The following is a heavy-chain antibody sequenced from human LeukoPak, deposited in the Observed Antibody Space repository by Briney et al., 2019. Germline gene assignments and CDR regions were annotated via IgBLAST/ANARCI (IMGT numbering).Heavy chain of an antibody. CDR2: IYYSGST. Sequence: SETLSLTCTVSGGSISSGDYYWSWIRQPPGKGLEWIGYIYYSGSTYYNPSLKSRVTISVDTSKNQFSLKLSSVTAADTAVYYCARRRTHLATMKVVVGGYFDLWGRGTLVTVSS. D-gene: IGHD3-22*01. V-gene: IGHV4-30-4*01. CDR3: ARRRTHLATMKVVVGGYFDL. CDR1: GGSISSGDYY. J-gene: IGHJ2*01.